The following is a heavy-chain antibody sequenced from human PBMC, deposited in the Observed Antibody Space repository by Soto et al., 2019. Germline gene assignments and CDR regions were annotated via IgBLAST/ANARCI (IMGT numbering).Heavy chain of an antibody. Sequence: PSETLSLTCAVSGGSISSGGYYWSWIRQPPGKGLEWIGEINHSGSTNYNPSLKSRVTISVDTSKNQFSLKLSSVTAADTAVYYCARGAQNWGYYYYYGMDVWGQGTTVTVSS. CDR1: GGSISSGGYY. D-gene: IGHD7-27*01. J-gene: IGHJ6*02. CDR2: INHSGST. V-gene: IGHV4-34*01. CDR3: ARGAQNWGYYYYYGMDV.